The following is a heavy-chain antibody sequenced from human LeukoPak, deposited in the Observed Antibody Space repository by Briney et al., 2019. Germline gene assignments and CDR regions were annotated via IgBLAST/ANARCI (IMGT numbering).Heavy chain of an antibody. CDR3: ARSTGSTMFIDY. CDR2: IYYSGNT. V-gene: IGHV4-59*01. CDR1: GGSISPYY. D-gene: IGHD3-10*02. J-gene: IGHJ4*02. Sequence: KSSETLSLTCTGSGGSISPYYWSWIRQPPGKGLEWLGYIYYSGNTEYKPSLKSRVAMSVDTSKNQFSLRLSSVTAADTAVYYCARSTGSTMFIDYWGQGTLVTVS.